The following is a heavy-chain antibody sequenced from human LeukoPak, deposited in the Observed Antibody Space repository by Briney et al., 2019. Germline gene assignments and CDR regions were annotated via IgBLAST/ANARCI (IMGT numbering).Heavy chain of an antibody. CDR3: ARGGSGSRGFDY. D-gene: IGHD3-10*01. CDR1: GFTFSSYS. Sequence: PGGSLRLSCAASGFTFSSYSMNWVRQAPGKGLEWVSSISSSSSYIYYADSVKGRFTISRDNAKNSLYLQMNSPRAEDTAVYYCARGGSGSRGFDYWGQGTLVTVSS. J-gene: IGHJ4*02. V-gene: IGHV3-21*01. CDR2: ISSSSSYI.